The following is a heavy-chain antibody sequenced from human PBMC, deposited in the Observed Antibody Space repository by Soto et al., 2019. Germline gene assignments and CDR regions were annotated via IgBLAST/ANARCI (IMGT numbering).Heavy chain of an antibody. V-gene: IGHV1-69*12. CDR3: ARSRFVVGVTEDYYGMDV. J-gene: IGHJ6*02. Sequence: QVRLVQSGAEVKKPGSSVKVSCKSSGGTFSNSPISWVRQAPGQGLEWLGGVIPLFRTANYPQKFQGRVTITADESTNTAYMELSSLRSGDTAVYYCARSRFVVGVTEDYYGMDVWGQGTTVTVAS. CDR1: GGTFSNSP. CDR2: VIPLFRTA. D-gene: IGHD2-15*01.